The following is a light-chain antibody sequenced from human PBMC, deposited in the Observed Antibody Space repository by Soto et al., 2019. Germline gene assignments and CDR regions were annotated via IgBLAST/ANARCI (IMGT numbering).Light chain of an antibody. CDR2: DAS. CDR1: QSVSSY. Sequence: EIVLTQSPATLSLSPGERATLSCRASQSVSSYLAWYQQKPGQAPRLLIFDASNRATGIPARFSGSGSATDFTLTISSLEPEDFAVYSCQHRSIWPVSFGQGTRLEIK. J-gene: IGKJ5*01. V-gene: IGKV3-11*01. CDR3: QHRSIWPVS.